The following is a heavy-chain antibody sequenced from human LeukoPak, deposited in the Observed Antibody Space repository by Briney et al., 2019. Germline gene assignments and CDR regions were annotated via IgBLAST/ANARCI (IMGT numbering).Heavy chain of an antibody. D-gene: IGHD5-18*01. CDR2: MNPNSGNT. CDR1: GYTFTSYD. V-gene: IGHV1-8*01. CDR3: AGLNTALYYYYGMDV. J-gene: IGHJ6*02. Sequence: GASVKVSCKASGYTFTSYDINWVRQATGQGLEWMGWMNPNSGNTGYAQKFQGRVTMTRNTSISTAYMELSSLRSEDTAVYYCAGLNTALYYYYGMDVWGQGTTVTVSS.